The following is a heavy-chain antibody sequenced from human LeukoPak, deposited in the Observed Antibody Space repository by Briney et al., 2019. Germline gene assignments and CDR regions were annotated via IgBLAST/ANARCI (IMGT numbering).Heavy chain of an antibody. CDR2: IYYSGST. J-gene: IGHJ5*02. CDR1: GGSISSGGYY. CDR3: ARGVVVTYNWFDP. D-gene: IGHD2-21*02. V-gene: IGHV4-31*03. Sequence: PSQTLSLTCTVSGGSISSGGYYWSWIRQHPGKGLEWIGYIYYSGSTYYNPSLKSRVTISVDTSKNQFSLKLSSVTAADTAVYYCARGVVVTYNWFDPGGQGTLVTVSS.